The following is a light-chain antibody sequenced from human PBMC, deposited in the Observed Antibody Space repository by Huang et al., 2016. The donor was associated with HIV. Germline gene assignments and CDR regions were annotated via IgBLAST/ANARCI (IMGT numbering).Light chain of an antibody. CDR1: QSIDSD. V-gene: IGKV3-15*01. CDR3: QQYNNWPPLT. CDR2: GAS. J-gene: IGKJ4*01. Sequence: EVALTQSPATLSVSPGERVTLSCRASQSIDSDLAWYQQKPGQAPRLLIYGASTRATVIPARFSGSGSETDFTLTIGSLQSEDFAVYYCQQYNNWPPLTFGGGTKVEIK.